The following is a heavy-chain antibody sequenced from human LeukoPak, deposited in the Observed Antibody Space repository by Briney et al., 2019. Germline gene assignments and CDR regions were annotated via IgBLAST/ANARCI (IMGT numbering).Heavy chain of an antibody. D-gene: IGHD3-3*01. CDR3: ARGQVWGGYYEGIFDY. Sequence: PSETLSLTCTVSGGSVSSVSYYCSWIRQPPGKGLEWIRYIYYSGSTNYNPSLKSRVTISVDTSKNQFSLNLSSVSAADTAVYYCARGQVWGGYYEGIFDYWGEGTLVTVSS. J-gene: IGHJ4*02. V-gene: IGHV4-61*01. CDR2: IYYSGST. CDR1: GGSVSSVSYY.